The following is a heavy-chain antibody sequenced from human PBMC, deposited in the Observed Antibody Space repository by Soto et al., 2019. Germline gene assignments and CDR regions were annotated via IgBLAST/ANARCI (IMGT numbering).Heavy chain of an antibody. CDR1: GGTFSSYT. J-gene: IGHJ5*02. D-gene: IGHD1-20*01. CDR2: IIPILGIA. V-gene: IGHV1-69*04. CDR3: AREESITGTNWFDP. Sequence: SVKVSCKASGGTFSSYTISWVRQAPGQGLEWMGRIIPILGIANYAQKFQGRVTITADKSTSTAYMELSSLRSEDTAVYYCAREESITGTNWFDPWGQGTLVTVSS.